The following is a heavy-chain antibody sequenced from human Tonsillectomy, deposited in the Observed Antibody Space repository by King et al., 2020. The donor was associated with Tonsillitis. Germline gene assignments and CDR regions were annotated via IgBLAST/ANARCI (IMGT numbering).Heavy chain of an antibody. CDR2: ISYDGSNK. J-gene: IGHJ4*02. CDR3: ARDYDLTYYDFWSGYLDS. CDR1: GFTFSSYA. D-gene: IGHD3-3*01. Sequence: VQLVESGGGVVQPGRSLRLSCAASGFTFSSYAMHWVRQAPGKGLEWVAVISYDGSNKYYADSVKGRFTISRDNSKNTLYLQMNSLRAEDTAVYYCARDYDLTYYDFWSGYLDSWGPGALVTVSS. V-gene: IGHV3-30*04.